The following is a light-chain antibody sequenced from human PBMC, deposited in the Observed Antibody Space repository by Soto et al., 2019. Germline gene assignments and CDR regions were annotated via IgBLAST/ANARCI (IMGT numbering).Light chain of an antibody. V-gene: IGLV2-14*01. J-gene: IGLJ1*01. CDR1: NSDVGSFNS. CDR2: EVS. CDR3: SSYIGSSTLGV. Sequence: QSALTQPASVSGSPGQSITISCTAANSDVGSFNSVSWYQQHPGKAPKLMIYEVSNRPSGVSNRFSGSKSGNTASLTISGLQAEDEADYYCSSYIGSSTLGVFGTGTKLTVL.